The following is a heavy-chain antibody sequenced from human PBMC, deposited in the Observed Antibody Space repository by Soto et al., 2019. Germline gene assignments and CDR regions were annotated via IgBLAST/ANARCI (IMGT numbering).Heavy chain of an antibody. D-gene: IGHD3-22*01. J-gene: IGHJ3*02. Sequence: GGSLRLSCAASGFTFSSYAMSWVRQAPGKGLEWVSAISGSGGSTYYADSVKGRFTISRDNSKNTLYLQMNGLRAEDTAVYYCAKDLGVYDSSGYYSMSGAFDIWGQGTMVTVSS. CDR3: AKDLGVYDSSGYYSMSGAFDI. CDR2: ISGSGGST. CDR1: GFTFSSYA. V-gene: IGHV3-23*01.